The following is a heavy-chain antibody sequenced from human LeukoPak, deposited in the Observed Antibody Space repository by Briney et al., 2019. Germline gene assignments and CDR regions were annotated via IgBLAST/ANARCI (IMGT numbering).Heavy chain of an antibody. CDR3: ARVSSSGWYSSGAFDI. D-gene: IGHD6-19*01. J-gene: IGHJ3*02. CDR2: ISSSSSTI. CDR1: GFTFSSYS. V-gene: IGHV3-48*02. Sequence: GGSLRLSCAASGFTFSSYSMNWVRQAPGKGLEWVSYISSSSSTIYYADSVKGRFTISRDNAKNSLYLQMNSLRDEDTAVYYCARVSSSGWYSSGAFDIWGQGTMVTVSS.